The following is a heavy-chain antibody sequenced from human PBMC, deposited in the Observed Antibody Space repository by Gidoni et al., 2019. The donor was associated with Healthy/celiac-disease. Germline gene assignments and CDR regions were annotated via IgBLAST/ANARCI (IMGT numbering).Heavy chain of an antibody. Sequence: EVQLVESGGGLVQPGGSLRLSCAASGFTFSSYDLHWVRQATGKVLEWVSAIGTAGDPYYPGSVKGRFTISRENAKNSLYLQMNSLRAGETAVYYCARGGRYYYGSGSSSDAFDIWGQGTMVTVSS. J-gene: IGHJ3*02. CDR3: ARGGRYYYGSGSSSDAFDI. CDR1: GFTFSSYD. CDR2: IGTAGDP. V-gene: IGHV3-13*05. D-gene: IGHD3-10*01.